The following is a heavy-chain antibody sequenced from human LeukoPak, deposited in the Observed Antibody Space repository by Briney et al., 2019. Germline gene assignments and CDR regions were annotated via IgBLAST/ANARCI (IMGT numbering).Heavy chain of an antibody. D-gene: IGHD3-10*01. CDR3: AREQPGLWFGELFR. CDR1: GGSFSGYY. V-gene: IGHV4-34*01. Sequence: SETLSLTCAVYGGSFSGYYWSWIRQPPGKGLEWIGEINHSGSTNYNPSLKSRVTISVDTSKNQFSLKLSSVTAADTAVYYCAREQPGLWFGELFRWGQGTLVTVSP. J-gene: IGHJ4*02. CDR2: INHSGST.